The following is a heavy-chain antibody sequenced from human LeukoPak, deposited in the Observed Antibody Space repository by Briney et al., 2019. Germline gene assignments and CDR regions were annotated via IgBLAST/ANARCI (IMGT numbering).Heavy chain of an antibody. J-gene: IGHJ3*02. V-gene: IGHV1-18*01. Sequence: ASVKVSCKASGYTFTSYGITWVRQAPGQGLEWVGWFNTYNGNTNYAQKLRDRVTMTTDTSTRTAYMDLRGLRYDDTAVYYCARRHYYDTSGYPDAFDIWGQGTMVTVSS. CDR3: ARRHYYDTSGYPDAFDI. CDR1: GYTFTSYG. CDR2: FNTYNGNT. D-gene: IGHD3-22*01.